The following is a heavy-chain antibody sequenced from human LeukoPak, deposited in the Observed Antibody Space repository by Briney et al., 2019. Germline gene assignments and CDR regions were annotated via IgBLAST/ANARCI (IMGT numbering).Heavy chain of an antibody. D-gene: IGHD6-6*01. Sequence: GGSLRLSCAASGFTFSSYAMSWVRQAPGKGLEWVSAISGSGGSTYYADSVKGRFTISRDNSKNTLYLQMNSLRAEDTAVYYCARDPYVYSSSWGVDYWGQGTLVTVSS. CDR1: GFTFSSYA. J-gene: IGHJ4*02. CDR3: ARDPYVYSSSWGVDY. CDR2: ISGSGGST. V-gene: IGHV3-23*01.